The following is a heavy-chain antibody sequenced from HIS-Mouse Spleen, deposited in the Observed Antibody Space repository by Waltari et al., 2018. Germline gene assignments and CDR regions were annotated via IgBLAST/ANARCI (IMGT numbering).Heavy chain of an antibody. CDR2: INPSGGST. V-gene: IGHV1-46*03. D-gene: IGHD7-27*01. CDR3: ARDRANWGSHRYFDL. CDR1: GYTFTSYY. Sequence: QVQLVQSGAEVKKPGASVKVSCKASGYTFTSYYMHWVRQAPGQGLEWMGIINPSGGSTSYAQKFQGRVTMTRDTSTSTVYMELSSLRSEDTAVYYCARDRANWGSHRYFDLWGRGTLVTVSS. J-gene: IGHJ2*01.